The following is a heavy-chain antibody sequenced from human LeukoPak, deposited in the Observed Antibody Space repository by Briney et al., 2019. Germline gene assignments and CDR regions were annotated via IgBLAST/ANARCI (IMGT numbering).Heavy chain of an antibody. CDR1: GGSISSYY. J-gene: IGHJ4*02. V-gene: IGHV4-59*01. D-gene: IGHD4-23*01. Sequence: ASETLSLTCTVSGGSISSYYWSWIRQPPGKGLEWIGYTYHSGSTNYNPSLKSRVTISVDTSKNQISLKLSSVTAADTAVYYCTRDTYGGDYWGQGTLVTVSS. CDR3: TRDTYGGDY. CDR2: TYHSGST.